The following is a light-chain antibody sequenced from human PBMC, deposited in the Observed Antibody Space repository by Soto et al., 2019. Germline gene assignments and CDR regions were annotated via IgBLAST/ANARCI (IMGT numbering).Light chain of an antibody. J-gene: IGKJ3*01. Sequence: EIVLTQSPGTLSLSPGERATLSCRASQSVSSSYLAWYQQKPGQAPRLLIYGASSRATGIPDRFSGSGSRTDFTLTISRLEPEDFAVYYCQQYGSSSFTFGPGTNVDIK. CDR2: GAS. V-gene: IGKV3-20*01. CDR1: QSVSSSY. CDR3: QQYGSSSFT.